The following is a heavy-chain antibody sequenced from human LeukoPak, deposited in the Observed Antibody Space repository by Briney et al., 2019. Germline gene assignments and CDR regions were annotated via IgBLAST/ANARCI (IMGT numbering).Heavy chain of an antibody. CDR3: ARDQGIAAAGWGYFDY. J-gene: IGHJ4*02. V-gene: IGHV3-53*01. CDR2: IYFGGST. Sequence: GGSLRLSCAASGFTVSSNYMSWVRQAPGKGLEWVAVIYFGGSTYYADSVQGRFTISRDNSKNTLYLQMNSLRAEGTAVYYCARDQGIAAAGWGYFDYWGQGTLVTVSS. CDR1: GFTVSSNY. D-gene: IGHD6-13*01.